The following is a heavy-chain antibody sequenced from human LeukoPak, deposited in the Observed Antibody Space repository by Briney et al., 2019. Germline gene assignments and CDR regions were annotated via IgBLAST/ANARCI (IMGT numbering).Heavy chain of an antibody. CDR3: ARQGVEYYYDSSGCDY. D-gene: IGHD3-22*01. J-gene: IGHJ4*02. V-gene: IGHV4-59*08. CDR2: IYYSGRT. Sequence: PSETLSLTCTVSGDSISNYYWSWIRQPPGKGLEWIGNIYYSGRTNYNPSLKSRVTISVDTSKNQFSLKLSSVTAADTAVYCARQGVEYYYDSSGCDYWGQGTLVTASS. CDR1: GDSISNYY.